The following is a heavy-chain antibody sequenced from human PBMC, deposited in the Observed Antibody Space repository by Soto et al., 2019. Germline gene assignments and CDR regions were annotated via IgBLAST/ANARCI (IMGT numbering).Heavy chain of an antibody. CDR1: GFTFSSYG. CDR3: ARQSYGSADLNY. J-gene: IGHJ4*02. V-gene: IGHV3-33*01. CDR2: IWYDGSNK. D-gene: IGHD5-18*01. Sequence: PGGSLRLSCAASGFTFSSYGMHWVRQAPGKGLEWLAVIWYDGSNKYYAGSVKGRFTISRDNSKNTLYLQMNSLRAEDTAVYYCARQSYGSADLNYWGQGTLVTVSS.